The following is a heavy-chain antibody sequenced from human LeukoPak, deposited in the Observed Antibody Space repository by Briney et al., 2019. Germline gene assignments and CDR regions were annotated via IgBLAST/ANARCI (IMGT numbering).Heavy chain of an antibody. D-gene: IGHD6-6*01. CDR2: ISYDGSNI. J-gene: IGHJ4*02. CDR1: GFTFSNYA. CDR3: AKFGSSSGFDY. V-gene: IGHV3-30-3*02. Sequence: PGGSLRLSCAASGFTFSNYAIHWVRQAPGEGLEWVAVISYDGSNIYYADSVKGRFTISRDNSKNTLYLQMNSLRAEDTAVYYCAKFGSSSGFDYWGQGTLVTVSS.